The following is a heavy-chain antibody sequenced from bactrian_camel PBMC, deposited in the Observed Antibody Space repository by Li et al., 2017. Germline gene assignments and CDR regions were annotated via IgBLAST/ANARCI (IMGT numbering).Heavy chain of an antibody. CDR1: GFTFSSYD. CDR2: ITSGGGSA. CDR3: AWDPSGARVPAAFGFNV. Sequence: VQLVESGGGLVQPGGSLRLSCAASGFTFSSYDMSWVRQAPGKGLEWVSAITSGGGSAAYADSVKGRFTISRDNAKNTLYLQLNSLKSEDTALYYCAWDPSGARVPAAFGFNVWGQGTQVTVS. J-gene: IGHJ4*01. V-gene: IGHV3S40*01. D-gene: IGHD5*01.